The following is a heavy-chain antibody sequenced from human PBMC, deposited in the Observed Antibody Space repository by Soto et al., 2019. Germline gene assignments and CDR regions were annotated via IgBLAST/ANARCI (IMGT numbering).Heavy chain of an antibody. D-gene: IGHD1-26*01. CDR2: INHRGTT. Sequence: SETLSLTCAVYGGSYNSFYWSWIRQAPGKGLEWIGEINHRGTTNFNPSFRSRVIISVDTSKNQVSLNLTSVTAADAGLYYCAREEVSGAQYYFDYWAQGTLVTVSS. J-gene: IGHJ4*02. CDR3: AREEVSGAQYYFDY. CDR1: GGSYNSFY. V-gene: IGHV4-34*01.